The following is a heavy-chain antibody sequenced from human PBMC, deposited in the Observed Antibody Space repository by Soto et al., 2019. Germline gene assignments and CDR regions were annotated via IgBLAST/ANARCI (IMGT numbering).Heavy chain of an antibody. V-gene: IGHV3-30-3*01. D-gene: IGHD3-3*01. CDR2: ISYDGSNK. Sequence: GGSLRLSCAASGFTFSSYAMHWVRQAPGKGLEWVAVISYDGSNKYYADSVKGRFTISRDNSKNTLYLQMNSLRAEDTAVYYCAREGGVEERFLEWLFSYDYLGYWGQGTLVTVSS. CDR3: AREGGVEERFLEWLFSYDYLGY. J-gene: IGHJ4*02. CDR1: GFTFSSYA.